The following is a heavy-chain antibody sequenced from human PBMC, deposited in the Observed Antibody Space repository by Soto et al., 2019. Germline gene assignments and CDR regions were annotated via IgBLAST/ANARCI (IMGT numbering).Heavy chain of an antibody. CDR3: ARARGYSYGPLDY. Sequence: SETLSLTCTVSGGSISSSSYYWGWIRQPPGKGLEWIGSIYYSGSTYYNPSLKSRVTISVDTSKTQFSLKLSSVTAADTAVYYCARARGYSYGPLDYWGQGTLVTVSS. CDR2: IYYSGST. J-gene: IGHJ4*02. V-gene: IGHV4-39*07. D-gene: IGHD5-18*01. CDR1: GGSISSSSYY.